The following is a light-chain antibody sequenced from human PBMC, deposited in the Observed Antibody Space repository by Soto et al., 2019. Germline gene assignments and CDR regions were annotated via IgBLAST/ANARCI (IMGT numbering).Light chain of an antibody. CDR2: GTS. CDR3: QQYGSSPRT. Sequence: ILLAPSPATLSMSPGEIATLSCWASETVATNLAWYQQKPGQAPRLLIYGTSSRATGIPDRFSGGGSGTDFTLTISRLEPEDFAMYYCQQYGSSPRTFGQGTKVDIK. CDR1: ETVATN. J-gene: IGKJ1*01. V-gene: IGKV3-20*01.